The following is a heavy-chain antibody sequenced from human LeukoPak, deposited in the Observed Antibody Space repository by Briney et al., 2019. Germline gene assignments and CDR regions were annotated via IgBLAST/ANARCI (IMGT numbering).Heavy chain of an antibody. J-gene: IGHJ6*04. D-gene: IGHD3-10*02. CDR3: AELGITMIGGV. CDR1: GFTFSSYA. Sequence: GGSLRLSCAASGFTFSSYAMSWVRQAPGKGLEWVSAISGSGGNTYYADSVKGRFTISRDNAKNSLYLQMNSLRAEDTAVYYCAELGITMIGGVWGKGTTVTISS. CDR2: ISGSGGNT. V-gene: IGHV3-23*01.